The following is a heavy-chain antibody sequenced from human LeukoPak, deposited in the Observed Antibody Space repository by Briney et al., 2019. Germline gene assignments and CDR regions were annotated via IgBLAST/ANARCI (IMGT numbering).Heavy chain of an antibody. Sequence: ASVKVSCKASGYTFTSYYXXXXXXXXXXXLEWKGIINPSGGSTRYAQKFQGRVTMTRDTSTTTVYMELSSLRSEDTAVYYCAWGSLLDYWGQGTLVTVSS. CDR2: INPSGGST. J-gene: IGHJ4*02. V-gene: IGHV1-46*03. D-gene: IGHD3-16*01. CDR1: GYTFTSYY. CDR3: AWGSLLDY.